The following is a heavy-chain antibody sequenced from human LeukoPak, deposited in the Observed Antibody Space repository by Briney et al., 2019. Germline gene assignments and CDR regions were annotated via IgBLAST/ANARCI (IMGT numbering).Heavy chain of an antibody. CDR3: ARDLGYCTNGVCSENWFDP. V-gene: IGHV1-46*01. J-gene: IGHJ5*02. CDR1: GCTFTSYY. D-gene: IGHD2-8*01. CDR2: INPSGGST. Sequence: ASVKVSCKASGCTFTSYYMHWVRQAPGQGLEWMGIINPSGGSTSYAQKFQGRVTMTRDMSTSTVYMELSSLRSEDTAVYYCARDLGYCTNGVCSENWFDPWGQGTLVTVSS.